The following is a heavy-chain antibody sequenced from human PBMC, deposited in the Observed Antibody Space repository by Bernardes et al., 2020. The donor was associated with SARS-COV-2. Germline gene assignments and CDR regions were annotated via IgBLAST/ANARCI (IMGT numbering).Heavy chain of an antibody. CDR3: ARVDFSNLYYFDY. CDR2: ISTSSSYI. CDR1: GFTFSRYP. Sequence: LRLSNAASGFTFSRYPMTWVRQAPGKGLAWISSISTSSSYISYSDSVRGRFTISRDNAKNSVSLQMNSLRAEDTAVYYCARVDFSNLYYFDYWGQGTPVTVSS. V-gene: IGHV3-21*06. D-gene: IGHD4-4*01. J-gene: IGHJ4*02.